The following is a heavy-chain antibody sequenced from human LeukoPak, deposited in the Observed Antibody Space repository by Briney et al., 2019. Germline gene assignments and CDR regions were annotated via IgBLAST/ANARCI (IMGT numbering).Heavy chain of an antibody. D-gene: IGHD1-26*01. J-gene: IGHJ4*02. Sequence: PGGSLRLSCAASGFTFSSYWMHWVRPAPGKGLVWVSRINSDGSSTSYADSVKGRFTISRDNAKNTLYLQMNSLRAEDTAVYYCARDPGGSYYFDYWGQGTLVTVSS. CDR1: GFTFSSYW. V-gene: IGHV3-74*01. CDR3: ARDPGGSYYFDY. CDR2: INSDGSST.